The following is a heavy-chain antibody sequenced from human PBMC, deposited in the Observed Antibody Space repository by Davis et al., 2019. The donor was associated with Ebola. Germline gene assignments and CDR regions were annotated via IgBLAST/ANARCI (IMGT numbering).Heavy chain of an antibody. Sequence: GESLKISCKGSGCRFTSYWIGWVRQMPGKGLEWMGIIYPGDSDTRYSPSFQGQVTISADKSISTAYLQWSSLKASDTAMYYCARIGPGSRYYFDYWGQGTLVTVSS. J-gene: IGHJ4*02. CDR2: IYPGDSDT. CDR1: GCRFTSYW. D-gene: IGHD6-13*01. CDR3: ARIGPGSRYYFDY. V-gene: IGHV5-51*01.